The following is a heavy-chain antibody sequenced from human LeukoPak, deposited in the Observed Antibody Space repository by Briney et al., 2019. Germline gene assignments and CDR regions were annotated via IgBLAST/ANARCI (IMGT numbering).Heavy chain of an antibody. V-gene: IGHV4-34*01. Sequence: SETLSLTCAVYGGSFSGYYWSWIRQPPGKGLEWIGEINHSGSTNYNPSLKSRVIISVDMSKNQFSLKLSSATAADTAVYYCARAKYDSSGFPFDYWGQGTLVTVSS. CDR2: INHSGST. CDR3: ARAKYDSSGFPFDY. D-gene: IGHD3-22*01. CDR1: GGSFSGYY. J-gene: IGHJ4*02.